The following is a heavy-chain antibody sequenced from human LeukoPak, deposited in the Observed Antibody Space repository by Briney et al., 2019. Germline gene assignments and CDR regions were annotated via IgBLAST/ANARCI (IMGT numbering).Heavy chain of an antibody. D-gene: IGHD6-13*01. CDR1: GFTFSSYW. J-gene: IGHJ6*03. V-gene: IGHV3-7*01. CDR3: ASSGGSIAAAGRGGVPDYFYYMDV. Sequence: PGGFLRLSCAASGFTFSSYWMSWVRQAPGKGLEWVANIKQDGSEKYYVDSVKGRFTISRDNAKNSLYLQMNSLRAEDTAVYYCASSGGSIAAAGRGGVPDYFYYMDVWGKGTTVTVSS. CDR2: IKQDGSEK.